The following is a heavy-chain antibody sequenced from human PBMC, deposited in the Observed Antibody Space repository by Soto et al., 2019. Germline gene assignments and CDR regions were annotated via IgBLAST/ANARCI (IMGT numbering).Heavy chain of an antibody. CDR3: ARDGYYYDSSGTDAFDI. CDR2: ISSSSSTI. CDR1: GFTFSSYS. V-gene: IGHV3-48*02. J-gene: IGHJ3*02. D-gene: IGHD3-22*01. Sequence: PGGSLRLSCAASGFTFSSYSMNWVRQAPGKGLEWVSYISSSSSTIYYADSVKGRFTISRDNAKNSLYLQMNSLRDEDTAVYYCARDGYYYDSSGTDAFDIWGQGTMDTVSS.